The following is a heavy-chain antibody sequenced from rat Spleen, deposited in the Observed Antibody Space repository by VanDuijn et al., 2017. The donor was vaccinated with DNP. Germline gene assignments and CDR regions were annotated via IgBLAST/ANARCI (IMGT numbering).Heavy chain of an antibody. V-gene: IGHV3-1*01. CDR1: GYSITSDY. J-gene: IGHJ2*01. Sequence: EVQLQESGPGLAKPSQSLSLTCSVTGYSITSDYWGWIRKFPGNEMEWIGHISYSGSTSYNPSLKSRISITRDTSKNQFFLHLNSVTTDDTATYYCARWNYYGYNGFDYWGQGVMVTVSS. CDR2: ISYSGST. D-gene: IGHD1-9*01. CDR3: ARWNYYGYNGFDY.